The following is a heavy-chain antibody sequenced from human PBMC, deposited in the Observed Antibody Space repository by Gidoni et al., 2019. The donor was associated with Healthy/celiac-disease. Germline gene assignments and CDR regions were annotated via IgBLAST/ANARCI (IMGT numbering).Heavy chain of an antibody. CDR3: AKARYCSGGSCYRIFDY. CDR1: GFTFSSYA. Sequence: EVQLLESGGGLVQPGGSLRLSCAASGFTFSSYAMSWVRQAPGKGLEWVSAISGSGGSTYYADSVKGRFTISRDNSKNTLYLQMNSLRAEDTAVYYCAKARYCSGGSCYRIFDYWGQGTLVTVSS. J-gene: IGHJ4*02. CDR2: ISGSGGST. D-gene: IGHD2-15*01. V-gene: IGHV3-23*01.